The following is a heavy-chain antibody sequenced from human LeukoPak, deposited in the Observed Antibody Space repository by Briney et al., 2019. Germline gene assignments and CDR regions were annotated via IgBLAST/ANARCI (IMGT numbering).Heavy chain of an antibody. Sequence: AGSLNISCQGSGYSFTSYRIGWVRHTPGKGLECTGIIYPGDSDTRYSPSFQGQVTISAGKSVSTAYLQWSSLKASDTAMYYCARLQPLHGYKDYWGQGTLVTVSS. V-gene: IGHV5-51*01. D-gene: IGHD5-24*01. CDR2: IYPGDSDT. CDR1: GYSFTSYR. CDR3: ARLQPLHGYKDY. J-gene: IGHJ4*02.